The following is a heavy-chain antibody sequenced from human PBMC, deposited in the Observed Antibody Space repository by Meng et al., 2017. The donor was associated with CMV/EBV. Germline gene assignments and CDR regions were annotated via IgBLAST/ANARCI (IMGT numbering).Heavy chain of an antibody. D-gene: IGHD3-3*01. J-gene: IGHJ4*02. V-gene: IGHV4-59*11. Sequence: GSLRLSCTVSGGSLRGHYWSWIRQPPGKGLEWIGYIFYTGSTSYNPSLKSRVTLSVDTSKNQFSLKLDSVTAADTAVYFCARGNQYDFHLDSWGQGTLVTVSS. CDR1: GGSLRGHY. CDR2: IFYTGST. CDR3: ARGNQYDFHLDS.